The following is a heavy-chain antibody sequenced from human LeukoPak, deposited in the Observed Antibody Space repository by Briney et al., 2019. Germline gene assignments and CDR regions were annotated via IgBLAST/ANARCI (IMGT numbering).Heavy chain of an antibody. CDR2: ISSSSSYI. CDR1: GFTFTNFA. D-gene: IGHD5-18*01. J-gene: IGHJ4*02. CDR3: ARETADVDTVYFDY. Sequence: GGSLRLSCAGSGFTFTNFAMTWVRQAPGKGLEWVSSISSSSSYIYYADSVKGRFTISRDNAKNSLYLQMNSLRAEDTAVYYCARETADVDTVYFDYWGQGTLVTVSS. V-gene: IGHV3-21*01.